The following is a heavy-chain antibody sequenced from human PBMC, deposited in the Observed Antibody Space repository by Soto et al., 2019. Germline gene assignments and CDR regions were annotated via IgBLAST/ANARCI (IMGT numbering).Heavy chain of an antibody. D-gene: IGHD3-22*01. CDR2: IYFSGST. V-gene: IGHV4-59*01. Sequence: SETLSLTCSVSGGSISSYYWSWIRQPPGKGLEWIGYIYFSGSTNYNPSLKSRVTISVDTSKNQFSLKLSSVTAADTAVYYCARDGYYYDSSGYQSVYYFDYWGQGTRVTVSS. CDR3: ARDGYYYDSSGYQSVYYFDY. J-gene: IGHJ4*02. CDR1: GGSISSYY.